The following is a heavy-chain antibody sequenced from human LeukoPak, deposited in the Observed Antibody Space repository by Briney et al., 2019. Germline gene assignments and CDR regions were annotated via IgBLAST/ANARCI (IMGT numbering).Heavy chain of an antibody. Sequence: GGSLRLSCAASGFTFSSYSMNWVRQAPGKGLEWVSYISSSSSTIYYADSVKGRFTISRDNSKNTLYLQMNSLRAEDTAVYYCARASTEWELLRDFDYWGQGTLVTVSS. V-gene: IGHV3-48*01. J-gene: IGHJ4*02. CDR3: ARASTEWELLRDFDY. CDR1: GFTFSSYS. CDR2: ISSSSSTI. D-gene: IGHD1-26*01.